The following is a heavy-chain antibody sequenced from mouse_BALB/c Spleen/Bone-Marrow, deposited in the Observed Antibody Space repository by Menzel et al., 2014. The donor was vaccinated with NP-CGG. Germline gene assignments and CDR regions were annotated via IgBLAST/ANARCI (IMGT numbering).Heavy chain of an antibody. CDR2: INPSTGYT. CDR1: GYTFXSYW. Sequence: VQVVESGAELAKPGASVKMSCKASGYTFXSYWMHWVKQRPGQGLEWIGYINPSTGYTEYNQKFKDKATLTADKSSSTAYMQLSSLTSEDSAVYYCARGDYYFDYWGQGTTLTVSS. V-gene: IGHV1-7*01. CDR3: ARGDYYFDY. J-gene: IGHJ2*01. D-gene: IGHD2-13*01.